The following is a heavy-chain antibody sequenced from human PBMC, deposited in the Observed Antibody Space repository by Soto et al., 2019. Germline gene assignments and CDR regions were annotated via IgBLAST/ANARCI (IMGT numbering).Heavy chain of an antibody. J-gene: IGHJ4*02. CDR1: GDSISRYY. CDR2: IYYSGST. V-gene: IGHV4-59*08. CDR3: ARHFPYSSSWYYFDY. D-gene: IGHD6-13*01. Sequence: QVQLQESGPGLVKPSETLSLTCTVSGDSISRYYWSWIRQPPGKGLEWIGYIYYSGSTNYNPSLTSRVTISVDTSKNQFSLKLSSVTAADTAMYYCARHFPYSSSWYYFDYWGQGTLVTVSS.